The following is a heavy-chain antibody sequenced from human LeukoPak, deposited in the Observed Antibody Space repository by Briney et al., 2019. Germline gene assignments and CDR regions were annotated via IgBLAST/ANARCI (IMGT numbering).Heavy chain of an antibody. CDR2: IIPIFGTA. V-gene: IGHV1-69*05. Sequence: SSVKVSCKASGRTFSSYAISWVRQAPGQGLEWMGGIIPIFGTANYAQKFQGRVTITTDESTSTAYMELSSLRSEDTAVYYCASGGPFGVGGFDYWGQGTLVTVSS. J-gene: IGHJ4*02. CDR3: ASGGPFGVGGFDY. D-gene: IGHD3-3*01. CDR1: GRTFSSYA.